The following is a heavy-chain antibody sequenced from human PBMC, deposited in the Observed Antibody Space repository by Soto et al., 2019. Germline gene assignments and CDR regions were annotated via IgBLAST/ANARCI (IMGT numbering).Heavy chain of an antibody. D-gene: IGHD6-19*01. CDR1: GGSFSGYY. J-gene: IGHJ5*02. CDR3: ARGALVAVYSSGHNWFDP. CDR2: INHSGST. Sequence: SETLSLTCAVYGGSFSGYYWSWIRQPPGKGLEWIGEINHSGSTNYNPSLKSRVTISVDTSKNQFSLKLSSVTAADTAVYYCARGALVAVYSSGHNWFDPWGQGTLVTVSS. V-gene: IGHV4-34*01.